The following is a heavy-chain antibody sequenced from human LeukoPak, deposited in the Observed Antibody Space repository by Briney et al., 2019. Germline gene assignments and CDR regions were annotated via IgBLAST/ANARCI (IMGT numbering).Heavy chain of an antibody. CDR3: ARGAQYYDYVWGSYRYATFDY. J-gene: IGHJ4*02. CDR2: IYYSGST. Sequence: KTSETLSLTCTVSGGSISSYYWSWIRQPPGKGLEWIGYIYYSGSTNYNPSLKSRVTISVDTSKNQFSLKLSSVTAADTAVYYCARGAQYYDYVWGSYRYATFDYWGQGTLVTVSS. CDR1: GGSISSYY. D-gene: IGHD3-16*02. V-gene: IGHV4-59*01.